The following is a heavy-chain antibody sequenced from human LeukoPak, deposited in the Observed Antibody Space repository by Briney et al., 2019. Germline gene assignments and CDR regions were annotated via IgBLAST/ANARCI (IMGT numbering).Heavy chain of an antibody. Sequence: GGSLRLSCAASGFTFDDYAMHWVRHAPGKGLEWVSLISWDGGSTYYADSVKGRFTISRDNSKNSLYLQMNSLRAEDTALYYCARGRNYYYMDVWGKGTTVTVSS. V-gene: IGHV3-43D*03. CDR2: ISWDGGST. J-gene: IGHJ6*03. CDR3: ARGRNYYYMDV. CDR1: GFTFDDYA.